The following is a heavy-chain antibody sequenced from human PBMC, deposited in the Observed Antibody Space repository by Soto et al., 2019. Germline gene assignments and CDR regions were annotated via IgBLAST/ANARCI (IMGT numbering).Heavy chain of an antibody. CDR2: LNQDGSEK. V-gene: IGHV3-7*03. D-gene: IGHD1-26*01. CDR3: ARDKFSGTYYVKGVTYLFDY. CDR1: GFTFTDYW. J-gene: IGHJ4*02. Sequence: GGSLRLSCAASGFTFTDYWMSWVRQAPGEGLEWVANLNQDGSEKNCVDSVKGRFTISRDNAKNSVYLQLNSLRAEDTAVYYCARDKFSGTYYVKGVTYLFDYWGQGALVTVSS.